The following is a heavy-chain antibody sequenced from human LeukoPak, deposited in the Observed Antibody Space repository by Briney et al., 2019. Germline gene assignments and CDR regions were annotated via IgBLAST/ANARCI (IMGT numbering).Heavy chain of an antibody. CDR2: ISDIGSI. D-gene: IGHD2-8*02. J-gene: IGHJ4*02. CDR3: AGHHPRNTVDF. Sequence: ETLSLTCTVSGGSISSYYWRWIRQPPGKGLEWIAYISDIGSINYNPSLKSRVTISLDTSKNQFSLKLSSVTAADTAVYYCAGHHPRNTVDFWGQGTLVTVSS. V-gene: IGHV4-59*08. CDR1: GGSISSYY.